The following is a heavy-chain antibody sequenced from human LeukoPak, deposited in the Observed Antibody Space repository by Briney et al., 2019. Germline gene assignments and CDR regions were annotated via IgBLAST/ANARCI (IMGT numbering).Heavy chain of an antibody. D-gene: IGHD6-13*01. CDR1: GYTFTSYA. Sequence: ASVKVSCKASGYTFTSYAVIWVRQAPGQGLEWMGWISAYNGNTNYAQKLQGRVTMTTDTSTSTAYMELRSLRSDDTAVYYCARDVFGSSWYDEGGFDYWGQGTLVTVSS. J-gene: IGHJ4*02. CDR2: ISAYNGNT. V-gene: IGHV1-18*01. CDR3: ARDVFGSSWYDEGGFDY.